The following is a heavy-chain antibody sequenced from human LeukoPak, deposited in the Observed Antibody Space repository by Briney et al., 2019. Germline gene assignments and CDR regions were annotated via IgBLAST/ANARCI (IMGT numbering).Heavy chain of an antibody. CDR1: GASVRSGSYY. CDR2: AYYSGST. V-gene: IGHV4-61*01. CDR3: AREMYSSSSPI. J-gene: IGHJ4*02. Sequence: KPSETLSLTCTVSGASVRSGSYYWSWIRQPPGKGLEWIGFAYYSGSTSYNPSLKSRVTMSVDTSKNQFSLKLTSVTAADTAVFYCAREMYSSSSPIWGQGTLVTVSS. D-gene: IGHD6-6*01.